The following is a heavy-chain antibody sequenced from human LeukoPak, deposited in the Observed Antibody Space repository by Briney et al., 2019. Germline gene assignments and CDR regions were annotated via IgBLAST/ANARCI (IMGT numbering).Heavy chain of an antibody. V-gene: IGHV3-21*01. CDR1: GFIFSKYS. J-gene: IGHJ4*02. D-gene: IGHD6-6*01. CDR2: ISSSSAYI. CDR3: ARNRYSSSPFDY. Sequence: GGSLRLSCAASGFIFSKYSMNWVRQAPGKGLEWVSSISSSSAYIYYADSVKGRFTISRDNAKNSLSLQMNSLRAEDTAVYYCARNRYSSSPFDYWGQGTLVTVSS.